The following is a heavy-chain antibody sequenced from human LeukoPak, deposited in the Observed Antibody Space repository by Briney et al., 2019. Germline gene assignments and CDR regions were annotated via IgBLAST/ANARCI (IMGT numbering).Heavy chain of an antibody. CDR2: INPNIGDR. D-gene: IGHD2-2*01. V-gene: IGHV1-2*02. CDR3: ARSRMSDAFDI. CDR1: GYTFNGYY. Sequence: ASVKVSCKASGYTFNGYYMHWVRQAPGQGLEWMGWINPNIGDRNYAQKFQGRVTMTRDTSISTAYMELSRLRSDDTALFYCARSRMSDAFDIWGQGTMVTVSS. J-gene: IGHJ3*02.